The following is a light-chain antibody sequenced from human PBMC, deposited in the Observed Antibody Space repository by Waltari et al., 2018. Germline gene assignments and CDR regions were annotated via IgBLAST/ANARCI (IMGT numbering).Light chain of an antibody. V-gene: IGLV2-14*01. CDR1: SSDVGGYNY. CDR3: SSYTSSSTLV. Sequence: QSALTQPASVSGSPGQSITLSCTGTSSDVGGYNYFPWYQQHPGKAPKLMIYEVSNRPSGGSNRFSGSKSGNTASLTISGLQAEDEADYYCSSYTSSSTLVFGGGTKLTVL. J-gene: IGLJ2*01. CDR2: EVS.